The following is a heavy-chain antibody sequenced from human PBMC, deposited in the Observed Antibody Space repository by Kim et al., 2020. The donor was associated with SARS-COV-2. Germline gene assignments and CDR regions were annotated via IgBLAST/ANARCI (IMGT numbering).Heavy chain of an antibody. CDR1: GFTFDDYA. V-gene: IGHV3-43*02. CDR2: ISGDGGST. D-gene: IGHD6-19*01. Sequence: GGCLRLSCAASGFTFDDYAMHWVRQAPGKGLEWVSLISGDGGSTYYADSVKGRFTISRDNSKNSLYLQMNSLRTEDTALYYCAKDSWSSGWYGAFDYWGQGTLVTVSS. CDR3: AKDSWSSGWYGAFDY. J-gene: IGHJ4*02.